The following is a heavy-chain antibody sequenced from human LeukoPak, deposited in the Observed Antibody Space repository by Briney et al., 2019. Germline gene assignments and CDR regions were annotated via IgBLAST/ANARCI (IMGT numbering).Heavy chain of an antibody. V-gene: IGHV4-39*01. CDR3: ARQGWASYYYYGVDV. CDR1: GGSIRSSYYY. CDR2: IYDSGST. D-gene: IGHD6-19*01. J-gene: IGHJ6*02. Sequence: SETLSLTCTVSGGSIRSSYYYWGWIRQPPGKGLEWIGSIYDSGSTYYNPSLKSRVTISVDTSKNQFSLKLSSVTAADTAVYYCARQGWASYYYYGVDVWGQGTTVTVSS.